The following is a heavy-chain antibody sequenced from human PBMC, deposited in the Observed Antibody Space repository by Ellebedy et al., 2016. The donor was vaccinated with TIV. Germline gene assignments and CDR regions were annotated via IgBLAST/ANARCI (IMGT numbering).Heavy chain of an antibody. V-gene: IGHV3-66*01. Sequence: PGGSLRLSCEASGIIVSDYFMNWVRQAPGKGLEWVSVLYPDAKTYYTDSVNGRFIVSRDSSKNTLYLKMNSMKAEDTAVYYCARDPGGGGDFGDNWFDPWGQGTLVTVSS. D-gene: IGHD2-21*01. CDR3: ARDPGGGGDFGDNWFDP. CDR2: LYPDAKT. CDR1: GIIVSDYF. J-gene: IGHJ5*02.